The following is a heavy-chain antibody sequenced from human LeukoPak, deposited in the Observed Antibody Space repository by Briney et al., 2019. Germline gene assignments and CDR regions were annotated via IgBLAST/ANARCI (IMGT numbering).Heavy chain of an antibody. Sequence: SETLSLTCTVSGGSISSSSYYWGWIRQPPGKGLEWIGEINHSGSTNYNPSLKSRVTISVDTSKNQFSLKLSSVTAADTAVYYCARDPVFDWFPLGMDVWGQGTTVTVSS. CDR3: ARDPVFDWFPLGMDV. CDR2: INHSGST. J-gene: IGHJ6*02. D-gene: IGHD3-9*01. V-gene: IGHV4-39*07. CDR1: GGSISSSSYY.